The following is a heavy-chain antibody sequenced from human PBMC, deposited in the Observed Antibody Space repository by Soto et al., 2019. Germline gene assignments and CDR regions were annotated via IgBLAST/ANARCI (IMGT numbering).Heavy chain of an antibody. CDR3: ATFDGWTHY. CDR2: IDYSGST. J-gene: IGHJ4*02. CDR1: GGSISSSSYY. Sequence: QLQLQESGPGLVKPSETLSLTCTVSGGSISSSSYYWGWIRQPPGKGLEGIGSIDYSGSTYYNPSLKSRVTISVDTSKNQFSLKLSAVTAADTAVYYCATFDGWTHYWGEGTLVTVSS. V-gene: IGHV4-39*01. D-gene: IGHD3-9*01.